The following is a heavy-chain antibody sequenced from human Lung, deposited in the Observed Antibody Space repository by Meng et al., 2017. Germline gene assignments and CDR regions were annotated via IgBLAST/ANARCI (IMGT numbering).Heavy chain of an antibody. J-gene: IGHJ4*02. CDR1: GGSISSGVYY. Sequence: QVQLQESGPGLVEPSQTLSLTCTVSGGSISSGVYYRSWIRQHPGKGLEWIGHIHYTGRTYYNPSLESRITISVDTSKSQFSLRLSSMTAADTAVYYCAREADGSGRLDYWGQGTLVTVSS. CDR3: AREADGSGRLDY. D-gene: IGHD3-10*01. CDR2: IHYTGRT. V-gene: IGHV4-31*03.